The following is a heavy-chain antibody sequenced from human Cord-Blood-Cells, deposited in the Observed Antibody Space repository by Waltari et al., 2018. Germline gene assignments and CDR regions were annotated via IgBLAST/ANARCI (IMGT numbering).Heavy chain of an antibody. CDR3: ARGEWLRSGWFDP. Sequence: QVQLQQWGAGLLKPSETLSLTCAVYGGPFSGYYWSWIRQPPGKGLEWIGEINHSGSTNYNPSLKSRVTISVDTSKNQFSLKLSSVTAADTAVYYCARGEWLRSGWFDPWGQGTLVTVSS. CDR1: GGPFSGYY. V-gene: IGHV4-34*01. J-gene: IGHJ5*02. D-gene: IGHD5-12*01. CDR2: INHSGST.